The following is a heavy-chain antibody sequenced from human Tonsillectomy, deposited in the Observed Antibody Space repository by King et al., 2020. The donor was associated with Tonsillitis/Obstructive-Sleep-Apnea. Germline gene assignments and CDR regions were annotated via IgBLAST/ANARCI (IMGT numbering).Heavy chain of an antibody. V-gene: IGHV3-73*01. Sequence: VQLVESGGGLVQPGGSLKLSCAASGFTLSGSAFHWVRQPSGKGLEWVGRVRNKANFYATSYAASVKGRFTISRDDSKNMAYLQMNSLKTEDTAVYYCTRLDPLVAGRGGFDYWGQGTLVSVSS. CDR3: TRLDPLVAGRGGFDY. D-gene: IGHD3-16*01. J-gene: IGHJ4*02. CDR2: VRNKANFYAT. CDR1: GFTLSGSA.